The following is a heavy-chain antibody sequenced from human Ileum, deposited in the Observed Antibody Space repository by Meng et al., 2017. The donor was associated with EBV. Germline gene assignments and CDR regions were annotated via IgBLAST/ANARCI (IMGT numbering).Heavy chain of an antibody. CDR2: IYYSGRT. CDR3: ARPIAAAGWFDP. D-gene: IGHD6-13*01. CDR1: GGPINSSSYY. J-gene: IGHJ5*02. V-gene: IGHV4-39*01. Sequence: QLQESAPGLVKPSETLSLTCTVSGGPINSSSYYWGWIRQPPGKGLEWIGSIYYSGRTYYNPSLKSRVTISVDTSKNQFSLKLSSVTAADTAVYYCARPIAAAGWFDPWGQGTLVTVFS.